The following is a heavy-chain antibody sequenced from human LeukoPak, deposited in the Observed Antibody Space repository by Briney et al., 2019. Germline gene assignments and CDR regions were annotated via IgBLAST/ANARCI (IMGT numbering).Heavy chain of an antibody. D-gene: IGHD4-17*01. CDR3: ARGPPNYGDFDY. CDR1: GGSISSSSYY. CDR2: IYYSGST. V-gene: IGHV4-39*01. Sequence: PSETLSLTCTVSGGSISSSSYYWGWIRQPPGKGLEWIGSIYYSGSTYYNPSLKSRVTISVDTSKNQFSLKLSSVTAADTAVYYCARGPPNYGDFDYWGQGTLVTVSS. J-gene: IGHJ4*02.